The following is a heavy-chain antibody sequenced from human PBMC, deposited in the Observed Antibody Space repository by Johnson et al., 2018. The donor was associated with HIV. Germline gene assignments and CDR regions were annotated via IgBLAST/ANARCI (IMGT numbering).Heavy chain of an antibody. CDR3: ARPSVITTLTTTPWAFDS. CDR2: INWNGGST. J-gene: IGHJ3*02. V-gene: IGHV3-20*04. CDR1: GFTFDDYG. Sequence: EVQLVESGGGVVRPGGSLRLSCAASGFTFDDYGMSWVRQAPGKGLEWVSGINWNGGSTGYADSVKGRFTISRDNAKNSLYLQMNSLRAEDTALCYCARPSVITTLTTTPWAFDSWGQGTMVTVSS. D-gene: IGHD4-17*01.